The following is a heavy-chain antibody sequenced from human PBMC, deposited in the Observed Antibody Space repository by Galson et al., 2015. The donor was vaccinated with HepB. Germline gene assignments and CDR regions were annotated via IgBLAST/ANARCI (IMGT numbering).Heavy chain of an antibody. V-gene: IGHV3-23*01. Sequence: SLRLSCAASGFTFSSYAMSWVRQAPGKGLEWVSAISGSGGSTYYADSVKGRFTISRDNSKNTLYLQMNSLRAEDTAVYYCAKDLEAVITMIVVVPNPFGYWGQGTLVTVSS. CDR2: ISGSGGST. CDR1: GFTFSSYA. CDR3: AKDLEAVITMIVVVPNPFGY. J-gene: IGHJ4*02. D-gene: IGHD3-22*01.